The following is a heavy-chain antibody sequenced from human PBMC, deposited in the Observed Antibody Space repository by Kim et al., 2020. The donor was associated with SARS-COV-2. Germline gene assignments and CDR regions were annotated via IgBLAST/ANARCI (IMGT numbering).Heavy chain of an antibody. CDR2: IIPIFGTA. CDR1: GGTFSSYA. J-gene: IGHJ2*01. CDR3: ATSPYYYGSGSYPPRYFDL. D-gene: IGHD3-10*01. V-gene: IGHV1-69*13. Sequence: SVKVSCKASGGTFSSYAISWVRQAPGQGLEWMGGIIPIFGTANYAQKFQGRVTITADESTSTAYMELSSLRSEDTAVYYCATSPYYYGSGSYPPRYFDLWGRGTLVTVSS.